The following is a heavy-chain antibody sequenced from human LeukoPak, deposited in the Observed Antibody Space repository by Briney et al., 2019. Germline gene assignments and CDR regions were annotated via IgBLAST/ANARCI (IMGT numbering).Heavy chain of an antibody. J-gene: IGHJ4*02. Sequence: GGSLRLSCAASGFTFSNAWMSWVRQAPGKGLEWDGRIKSKTDGGTTDYAAPVKGRFTISRDDSKNTLYLQMNSLKTEDTAVYYCTTDRGLLYDFWSLNRAFDYWGQGTLVTVSS. D-gene: IGHD3-3*01. CDR1: GFTFSNAW. CDR3: TTDRGLLYDFWSLNRAFDY. V-gene: IGHV3-15*01. CDR2: IKSKTDGGTT.